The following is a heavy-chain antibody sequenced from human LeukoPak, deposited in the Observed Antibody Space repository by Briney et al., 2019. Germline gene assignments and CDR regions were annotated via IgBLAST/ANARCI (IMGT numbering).Heavy chain of an antibody. Sequence: GGSLRLSCAASEFTFSTYAMHWVRQAPGKGPEWVAVISRDGLDTYYADSVRGRFTISRDNSMDTLYLQMNSLRAEDTAVYYCARGRSGYDILTDNNWFDPWGQGTLVTVSS. J-gene: IGHJ5*02. D-gene: IGHD3-9*01. V-gene: IGHV3-30*04. CDR2: ISRDGLDT. CDR1: EFTFSTYA. CDR3: ARGRSGYDILTDNNWFDP.